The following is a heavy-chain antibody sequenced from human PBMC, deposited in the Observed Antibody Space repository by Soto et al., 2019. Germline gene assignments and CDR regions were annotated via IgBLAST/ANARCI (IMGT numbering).Heavy chain of an antibody. J-gene: IGHJ4*02. D-gene: IGHD1-26*01. CDR3: ARADSGSHPLYYFDY. Sequence: EVQLVESGGGLVKPGGSLRLSCAASGFTFSSYSMNWVRQAPGKGLECVASISSSSSYISYADSVKGRFTISRDNARNSLYLQINIRRAEDRAVYYCARADSGSHPLYYFDYWGQGTLVTVSS. V-gene: IGHV3-21*01. CDR1: GFTFSSYS. CDR2: ISSSSSYI.